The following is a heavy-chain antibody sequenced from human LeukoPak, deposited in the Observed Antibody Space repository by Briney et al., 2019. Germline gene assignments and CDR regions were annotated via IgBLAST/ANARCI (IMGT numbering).Heavy chain of an antibody. D-gene: IGHD5-18*01. J-gene: IGHJ5*01. CDR2: ISSSGSYI. CDR3: ARGSLRQQLWSEDS. Sequence: AGGSLRLSCAASGFIFSSYSMNWVRQAPGKGLEWVSSISSSGSYIYYADSMKGRFTVSRDNAKNSLYLQMNSLRADDTAVYYCARGSLRQQLWSEDSWGQGTLVTVSS. CDR1: GFIFSSYS. V-gene: IGHV3-21*01.